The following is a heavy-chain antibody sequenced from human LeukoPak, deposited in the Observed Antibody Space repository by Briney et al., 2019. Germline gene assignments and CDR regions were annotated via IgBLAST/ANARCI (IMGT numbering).Heavy chain of an antibody. CDR1: GYTFTSYD. J-gene: IGHJ6*03. V-gene: IGHV1-8*01. CDR2: MNPNSGNT. D-gene: IGHD6-13*01. Sequence: ASVKDSCKASGYTFTSYDINWVRQATGQGLEWMGWMNPNSGNTGYAQKFQGRVTMTRNTSISTAYMELSSLRSEDTAVYYCARVGYSSSWYYEYYYYYMDVWGKGTTVTVSS. CDR3: ARVGYSSSWYYEYYYYYMDV.